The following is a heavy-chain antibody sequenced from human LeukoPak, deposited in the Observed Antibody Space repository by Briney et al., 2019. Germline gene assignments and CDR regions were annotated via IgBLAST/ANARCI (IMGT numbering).Heavy chain of an antibody. CDR2: ISDRGSST. D-gene: IGHD6-13*01. Sequence: PGGSLRLSCAASGFTFSSYAMNWVHQAPAKGLEWVSGISDRGSSTYYADSVKGRFIISRDNSNNTLHLQMNSLRAEDTAVYYCAKDLRPYSRSPFDIWGQGTMVTVSS. CDR1: GFTFSSYA. J-gene: IGHJ3*02. V-gene: IGHV3-23*01. CDR3: AKDLRPYSRSPFDI.